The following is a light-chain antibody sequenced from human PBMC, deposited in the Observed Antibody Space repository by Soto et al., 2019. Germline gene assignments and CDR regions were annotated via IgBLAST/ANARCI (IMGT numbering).Light chain of an antibody. Sequence: DIQMTQSPSSLSASVGDRVTITCRASQSIGSYLNWYQHKLREAPKLLIYATSTLQRGVPSRFSGSGSGTDFTLTISSLQPEDFATYYCQQSYNTPPVTFGGGTKVEIK. CDR1: QSIGSY. J-gene: IGKJ4*01. CDR3: QQSYNTPPVT. CDR2: ATS. V-gene: IGKV1-39*01.